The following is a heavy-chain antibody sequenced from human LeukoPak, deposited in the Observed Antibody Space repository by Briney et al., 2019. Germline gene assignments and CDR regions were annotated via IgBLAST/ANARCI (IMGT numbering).Heavy chain of an antibody. CDR1: GGSITSGNYY. CDR2: IFYLGST. D-gene: IGHD2/OR15-2a*01. J-gene: IGHJ5*02. Sequence: PSETLSLTCTVSGGSITSGNYYWRWIRQPPGKDLEWIGYIFYLGSTYYNPSLRSRVSISVNTFQNQFSLKLTAVTAADTAVYYCARKYPDHWFDPWGQGTLVTVSS. V-gene: IGHV4-30-4*01. CDR3: ARKYPDHWFDP.